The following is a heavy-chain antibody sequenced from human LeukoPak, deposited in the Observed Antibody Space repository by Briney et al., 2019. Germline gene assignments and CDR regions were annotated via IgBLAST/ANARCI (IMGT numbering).Heavy chain of an antibody. V-gene: IGHV3-30*04. J-gene: IGHJ4*02. D-gene: IGHD6-13*01. Sequence: GGSLRLSCAASGFTFSNYAMNWVRQAPGKGLEWVAVISYDGSNKYYADSVKGRFTISRDNSKNTLYLEMNSLRAEDSAVYYCARGTAAADPVFDYWGQGTLVTVSS. CDR1: GFTFSNYA. CDR2: ISYDGSNK. CDR3: ARGTAAADPVFDY.